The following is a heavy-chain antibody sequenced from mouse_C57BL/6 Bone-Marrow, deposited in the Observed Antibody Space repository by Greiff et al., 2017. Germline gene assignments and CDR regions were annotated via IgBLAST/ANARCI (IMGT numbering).Heavy chain of an antibody. D-gene: IGHD1-1*01. J-gene: IGHJ2*01. Sequence: QVHVKQSGAELARPGASVKLSCKASGYTFTSYGISWVKQRTGQGLEWIGEIYPRSGNTYYNEKFKGKATLTADKSSSTAYMELRSLTSEDSAVXFCARKRLLRSDYWGQGTTLTVSS. CDR1: GYTFTSYG. CDR2: IYPRSGNT. CDR3: ARKRLLRSDY. V-gene: IGHV1-81*01.